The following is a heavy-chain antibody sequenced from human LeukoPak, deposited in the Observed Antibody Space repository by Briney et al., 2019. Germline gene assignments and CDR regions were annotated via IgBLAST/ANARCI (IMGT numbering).Heavy chain of an antibody. CDR3: ARGSSTMTEYY. CDR2: INPSDDSI. V-gene: IGHV1-46*01. CDR1: GYTFTSYG. D-gene: IGHD3-22*01. Sequence: GASVKVSCKASGYTFTSYGISWVRQAPGQGLEWMGIINPSDDSIKYAQKFQGRVTMTRDTSTSTVYMELSSLRSEDTAVYYCARGSSTMTEYYWGQGTLVTVAS. J-gene: IGHJ4*02.